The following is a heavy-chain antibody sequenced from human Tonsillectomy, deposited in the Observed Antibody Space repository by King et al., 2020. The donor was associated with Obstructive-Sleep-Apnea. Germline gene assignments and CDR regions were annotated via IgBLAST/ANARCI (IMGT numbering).Heavy chain of an antibody. J-gene: IGHJ6*02. CDR3: ARVRRDYYGMDV. V-gene: IGHV4-61*01. Sequence: VQLPESGPGLVKPSETLSLTCTVSGGSVSSGSYYWSWIRQPPGKGLEWIGYIYYSGSTNYNPSLKSRVTISVDTSKNQFSLKLSSVTAADTAVYYCARVRRDYYGMDVWGQGTTVTVSS. CDR2: IYYSGST. CDR1: GGSVSSGSYY.